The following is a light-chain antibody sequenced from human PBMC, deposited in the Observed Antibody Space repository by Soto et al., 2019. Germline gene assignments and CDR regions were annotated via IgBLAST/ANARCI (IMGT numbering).Light chain of an antibody. J-gene: IGKJ1*01. CDR2: GVS. Sequence: EIVLTQSPGTLSLSPGERATLPCRASQRFSGTSLAWYQQKPGQAPRLLIYGVSNRATGIPDRFSGSGSGTDFTLTISILEPEDFAVYYCHQYDNSLWTFGQGTKV. CDR1: QRFSGTS. CDR3: HQYDNSLWT. V-gene: IGKV3-20*01.